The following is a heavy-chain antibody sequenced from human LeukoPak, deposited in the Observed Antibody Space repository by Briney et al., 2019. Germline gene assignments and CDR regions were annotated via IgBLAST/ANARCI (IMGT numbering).Heavy chain of an antibody. CDR2: INPNSGGT. Sequence: ASVKVSCKASGNTFTGYYIHWVRQAPGQGLEWLGWINPNSGGTNYAQEFQDRVTMTRDTSVSTAYMELRLRSDDTAVYYCARSRNSHDYGDYYFDCWGQGTLVTVSS. J-gene: IGHJ4*02. V-gene: IGHV1-2*02. CDR1: GNTFTGYY. D-gene: IGHD4-17*01. CDR3: ARSRNSHDYGDYYFDC.